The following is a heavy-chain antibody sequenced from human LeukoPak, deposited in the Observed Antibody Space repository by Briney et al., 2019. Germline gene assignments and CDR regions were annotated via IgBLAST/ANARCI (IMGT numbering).Heavy chain of an antibody. CDR2: INPSGGST. D-gene: IGHD6-19*01. V-gene: IGHV1-46*01. Sequence: ASVKVSCKASGYTFTSYYMHWVRQAPGQGLEWMGIINPSGGSTSYAQKFQGRVTMTRDTSTSTVYMELSNLRSEDTAVYYCASSQPGIAVAGPREIDYWGQGTLVTVSS. CDR1: GYTFTSYY. J-gene: IGHJ4*02. CDR3: ASSQPGIAVAGPREIDY.